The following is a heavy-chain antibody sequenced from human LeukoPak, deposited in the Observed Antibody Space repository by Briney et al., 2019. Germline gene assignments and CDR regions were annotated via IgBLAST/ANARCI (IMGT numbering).Heavy chain of an antibody. V-gene: IGHV4-59*08. CDR2: IYYSGST. CDR3: ARHGYAGGPGSTSDAFDI. CDR1: GGSISRYY. Sequence: PSETLSLTCTVSGGSISRYYWSWIRQPPGKGLEWIAYIYYSGSTNYNPSLKSRVTISVDTSKNQFSLKLSSVTAADTAVYYCARHGYAGGPGSTSDAFDIWGQGTIVTLSS. D-gene: IGHD2-2*03. J-gene: IGHJ3*02.